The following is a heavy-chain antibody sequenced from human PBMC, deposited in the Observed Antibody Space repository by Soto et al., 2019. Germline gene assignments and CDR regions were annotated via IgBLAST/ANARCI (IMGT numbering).Heavy chain of an antibody. CDR3: ARDLSGDYGALDT. Sequence: LRLSCAPSGFTFSSYGMHWARQAPGKGLEWVAVIWYDGSNKVYADSVKGRFTISRDNSKNPLYLQMNSLRAEDTAVYYCARDLSGDYGALDTWGQGTRVTVSS. V-gene: IGHV3-33*01. CDR1: GFTFSSYG. J-gene: IGHJ3*02. D-gene: IGHD4-17*01. CDR2: IWYDGSNK.